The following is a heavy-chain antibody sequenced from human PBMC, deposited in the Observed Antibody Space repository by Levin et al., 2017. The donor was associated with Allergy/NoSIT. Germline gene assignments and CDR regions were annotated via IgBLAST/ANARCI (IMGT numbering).Heavy chain of an antibody. CDR3: ARDSQQLVESGYYGMDV. CDR1: GYTFTGYY. J-gene: IGHJ6*02. V-gene: IGHV1-2*04. CDR2: INPNSGGT. D-gene: IGHD6-13*01. Sequence: GESLKISCKASGYTFTGYYMHWVRQAPGQGLEWMGWINPNSGGTNYAQKFQGWVTMTRDTSISTAYMELSRLRSDDTAVYYCARDSQQLVESGYYGMDVWGQGTTVTVSS.